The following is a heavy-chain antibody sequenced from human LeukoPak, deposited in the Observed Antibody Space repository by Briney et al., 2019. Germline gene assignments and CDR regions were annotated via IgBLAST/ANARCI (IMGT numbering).Heavy chain of an antibody. J-gene: IGHJ3*02. CDR2: ISWNSGSI. CDR1: RCTFDDYA. D-gene: IGHD3-16*01. CDR3: AKDMGGSDAFDI. Sequence: GGSLRLSCAASRCTFDDYALHWVRQAPGKGLEWVSGISWNSGSIGYADSVKGRFTISRDNAKNSLYLQMNSLRAEDTALYYCAKDMGGSDAFDIWGQGIMVTVSS. V-gene: IGHV3-9*01.